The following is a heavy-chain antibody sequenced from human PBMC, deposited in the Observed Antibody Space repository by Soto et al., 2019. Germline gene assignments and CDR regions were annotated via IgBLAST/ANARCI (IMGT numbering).Heavy chain of an antibody. CDR3: AKEAPASRGYSPIDY. CDR1: GFTFSSYG. Sequence: EVQLLESGGGLVQPGGSLRLSCAASGFTFSSYGMNWVRQGPGKGLEWVSAISGRGGSTYSADSVKGRFTISRDNCKNMLYLQMTSLRAEDTAVYYCAKEAPASRGYSPIDYWGRGTLVTVSS. J-gene: IGHJ4*02. CDR2: ISGRGGST. V-gene: IGHV3-23*01. D-gene: IGHD6-13*01.